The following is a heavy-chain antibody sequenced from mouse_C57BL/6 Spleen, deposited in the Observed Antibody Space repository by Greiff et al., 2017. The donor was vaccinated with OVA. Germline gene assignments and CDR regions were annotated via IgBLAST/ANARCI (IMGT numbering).Heavy chain of an antibody. CDR2: IHPNSGST. V-gene: IGHV1-64*01. CDR3: AREGHYYCSSFFDY. Sequence: VQLQQPGAELVKPGASVKLSCKASGYTFTSYWMHWVKQRPGQGLEWIGMIHPNSGSTNYNEKFKSKATLTVDKSSSTAYMQLSSLTSEYSAVYYCAREGHYYCSSFFDYWGQGTTLTVSS. D-gene: IGHD1-1*01. CDR1: GYTFTSYW. J-gene: IGHJ2*01.